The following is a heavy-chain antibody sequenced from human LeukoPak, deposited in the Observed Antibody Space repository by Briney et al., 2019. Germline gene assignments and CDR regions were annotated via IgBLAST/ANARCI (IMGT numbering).Heavy chain of an antibody. V-gene: IGHV3-23*01. Sequence: GGSLRLSCAASGFTFTSYAMSWVRQAPGKGLEWGSGISGSGGSTYYADSVKGRFTISRDNSKNTVYLQMNSLRAEDTAVYYCAKDGAAAGNFDYWGQGTLVTVSS. J-gene: IGHJ4*02. CDR1: GFTFTSYA. D-gene: IGHD6-13*01. CDR3: AKDGAAAGNFDY. CDR2: ISGSGGST.